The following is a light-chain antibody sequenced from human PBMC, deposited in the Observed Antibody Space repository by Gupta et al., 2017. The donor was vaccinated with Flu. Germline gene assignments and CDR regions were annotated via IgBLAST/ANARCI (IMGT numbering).Light chain of an antibody. J-gene: IGKJ1*01. CDR1: QSVLYNSKDKNY. V-gene: IGKV4-1*01. CDR3: QQYYILPPT. CDR2: WAS. Sequence: DIVMIQSPDSLAVSLGERATINCKSSQSVLYNSKDKNYLAWYQQKPGQPPKLLIYWASTRESGVPDRFSGSGSGTDFTLTISSLQAEDVAVYYCQQYYILPPTFGQGTKVEIK.